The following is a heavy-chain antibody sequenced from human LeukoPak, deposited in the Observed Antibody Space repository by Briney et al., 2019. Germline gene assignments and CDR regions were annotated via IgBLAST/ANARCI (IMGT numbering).Heavy chain of an antibody. V-gene: IGHV3-30-3*01. CDR3: ARAPDTAMAYYYGMDV. Sequence: GGSLRLSCAASGFTFSSYWMHWVRQAPGKGLEWVAVISYDGSNKYYADSVKGRFTISRDNSKNTLYLQMNSLRAEDTAVYYCARAPDTAMAYYYGMDVWGQGTTVTVSS. J-gene: IGHJ6*02. CDR1: GFTFSSYW. D-gene: IGHD5-18*01. CDR2: ISYDGSNK.